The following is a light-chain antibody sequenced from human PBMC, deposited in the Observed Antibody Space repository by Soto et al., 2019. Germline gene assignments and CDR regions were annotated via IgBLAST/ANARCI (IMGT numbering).Light chain of an antibody. Sequence: QAVVTQPPSASGTPGQRITISCYGSSSNIGSHTVNWPQQVPGTAPKLLIYSNNERPSGVPDRFSGSKSGTSASLAISGLPSGDEADYYCAAWDDSLNGVIFGGGPQLTVL. CDR1: SSNIGSHT. CDR2: SNN. V-gene: IGLV1-44*01. CDR3: AAWDDSLNGVI. J-gene: IGLJ2*01.